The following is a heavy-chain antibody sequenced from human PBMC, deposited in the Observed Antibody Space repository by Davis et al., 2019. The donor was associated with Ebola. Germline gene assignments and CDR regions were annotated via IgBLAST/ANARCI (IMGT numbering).Heavy chain of an antibody. CDR3: AKSQVFLRKEPNGYCSGGSCSLFDY. D-gene: IGHD2-15*01. CDR1: GFTFSSYG. Sequence: GESLKISCAASGFTFSSYGMHWVRQAPGKGLEWVAVISYDGSNKYYADSVKGRFTISRDNSKNTLYLQMNSLRAEDTAVYYCAKSQVFLRKEPNGYCSGGSCSLFDYWGQGTLVTVSS. J-gene: IGHJ4*02. CDR2: ISYDGSNK. V-gene: IGHV3-30*18.